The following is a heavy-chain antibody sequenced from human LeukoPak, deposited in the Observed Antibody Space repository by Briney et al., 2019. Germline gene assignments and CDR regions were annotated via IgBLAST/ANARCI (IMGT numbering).Heavy chain of an antibody. D-gene: IGHD3/OR15-3a*01. CDR3: ARDFVDGLLGY. V-gene: IGHV4-59*01. CDR2: IYYSGRT. CDR1: GASISSYY. J-gene: IGHJ4*02. Sequence: NPSETLSLTCTVSGASISSYYWSWIRQSPGKGLEWIGYIYYSGRTNYNPSLKSRVTISVDTSKNQFPLKLTSATAADTAVYYCARDFVDGLLGYWGQGTLVTVSS.